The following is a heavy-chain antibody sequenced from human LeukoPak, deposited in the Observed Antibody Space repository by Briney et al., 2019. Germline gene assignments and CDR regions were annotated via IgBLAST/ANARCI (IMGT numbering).Heavy chain of an antibody. Sequence: GGSLRLSCAASGFTFSSYSMNWVRQAPGKGLEWVSSISSSSTYIYYAVSVKGRFTISRDNAKNSLYLQMNSLRAEDTAVYYCARAARVYDSSGPIEGVPEYFQHWGQGTLVTVSS. CDR3: ARAARVYDSSGPIEGVPEYFQH. CDR1: GFTFSSYS. D-gene: IGHD3-22*01. J-gene: IGHJ1*01. CDR2: ISSSSTYI. V-gene: IGHV3-21*01.